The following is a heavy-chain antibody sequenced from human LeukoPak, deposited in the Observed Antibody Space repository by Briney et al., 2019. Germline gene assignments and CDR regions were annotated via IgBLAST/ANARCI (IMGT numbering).Heavy chain of an antibody. CDR1: GFTFSSYS. D-gene: IGHD2-2*01. CDR3: AKGGYCSSTSCYGVDAFDI. Sequence: GGSLRLSCAASGFTFSSYSMSWVRQAPGKGLEWVSAISGSGGSTYYADSVKVRFTISRDNSKNTLYMQMNSLRAEDTAVYYCAKGGYCSSTSCYGVDAFDIWGQGTMVTVSS. CDR2: ISGSGGST. J-gene: IGHJ3*02. V-gene: IGHV3-23*01.